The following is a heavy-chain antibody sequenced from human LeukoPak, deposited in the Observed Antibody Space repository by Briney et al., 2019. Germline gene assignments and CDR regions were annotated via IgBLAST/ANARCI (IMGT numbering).Heavy chain of an antibody. V-gene: IGHV3-23*01. Sequence: HTGGSLRLSCAASGFTFSSYAMSWVRQAPGKGLEWVSAISGSGGSTYYADSVKGRFTISRDNSKNTLYLQMNSLRAEDMAVYYCAKDQVAAAGYEFDYWGQGTLATVSS. CDR1: GFTFSSYA. J-gene: IGHJ4*02. CDR2: ISGSGGST. CDR3: AKDQVAAAGYEFDY. D-gene: IGHD6-13*01.